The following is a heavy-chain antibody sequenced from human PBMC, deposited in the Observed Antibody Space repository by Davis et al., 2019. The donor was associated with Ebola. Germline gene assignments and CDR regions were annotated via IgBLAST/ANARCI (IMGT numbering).Heavy chain of an antibody. J-gene: IGHJ6*02. V-gene: IGHV3-9*01. Sequence: SLKISCAASGFTFDDYAMHWVRQAPGKGLEWVSGISWNSGSIGYADSVKGRFTISSDNAKNSLYLQMNSLRAEDTALYYCAKDIHYYYGMDVWGQGTTVTVSS. CDR1: GFTFDDYA. CDR3: AKDIHYYYGMDV. CDR2: ISWNSGSI.